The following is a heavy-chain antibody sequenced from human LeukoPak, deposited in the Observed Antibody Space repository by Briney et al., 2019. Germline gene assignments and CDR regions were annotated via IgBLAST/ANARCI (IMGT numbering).Heavy chain of an antibody. D-gene: IGHD2-15*01. CDR2: IKSKNDGGTT. CDR1: GITFSNAW. J-gene: IGHJ4*02. V-gene: IGHV3-15*01. CDR3: AKEHMAAAVYYFDY. Sequence: GGSLRLSCAASGITFSNAWMSWVRQGPGKGLEWVGRIKSKNDGGTTGYAAPVKGRFIISRDDSKNTLYLQMNSLNTEDTAVYYCAKEHMAAAVYYFDYWGQGTLVTVSS.